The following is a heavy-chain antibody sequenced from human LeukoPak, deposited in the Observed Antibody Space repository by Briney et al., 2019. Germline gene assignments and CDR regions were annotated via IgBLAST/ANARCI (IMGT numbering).Heavy chain of an antibody. CDR1: GGSISSSNW. D-gene: IGHD3-22*01. V-gene: IGHV4-4*02. Sequence: SGTLSLTCAVSGGSISSSNWWSWVRQPPGKGLEWIGEIYHSGSTNYNPSLKSRVTISVDKSKNQFSLKLSSVTAADTAVYYCARDRRYYDSSGYIRGFDYWGQGTLVTVSS. CDR2: IYHSGST. CDR3: ARDRRYYDSSGYIRGFDY. J-gene: IGHJ4*02.